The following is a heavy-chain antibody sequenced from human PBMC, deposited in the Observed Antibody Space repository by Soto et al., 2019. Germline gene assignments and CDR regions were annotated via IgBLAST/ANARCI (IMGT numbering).Heavy chain of an antibody. V-gene: IGHV3-23*01. J-gene: IGHJ4*02. Sequence: QPGGSLRLSCAASGFTFSSYAMSWVRQAPGKGLEWVSAISGSGGSTYYADSVKGRFTISRDNSKNTLYLQMNSLRAEDTAVYYCAKSDYYGSGSLFPFDYWGQGTLVTVSS. D-gene: IGHD3-10*01. CDR1: GFTFSSYA. CDR2: ISGSGGST. CDR3: AKSDYYGSGSLFPFDY.